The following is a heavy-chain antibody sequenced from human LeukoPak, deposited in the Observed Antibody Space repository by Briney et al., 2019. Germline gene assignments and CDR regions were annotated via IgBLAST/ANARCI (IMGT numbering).Heavy chain of an antibody. CDR2: IYETGST. V-gene: IGHV4-4*02. Sequence: PSGTLSLTCTISGDSISSTNWWSWVRQPPGKGLEWIGQIYETGSTNYNSSLKSRVTISLDKSKNQFSLKLSSVTAADTAVYYCARRNRESSTSWTLDYWGQGILVTVSS. CDR1: GDSISSTNW. CDR3: ARRNRESSTSWTLDY. D-gene: IGHD2-2*01. J-gene: IGHJ4*02.